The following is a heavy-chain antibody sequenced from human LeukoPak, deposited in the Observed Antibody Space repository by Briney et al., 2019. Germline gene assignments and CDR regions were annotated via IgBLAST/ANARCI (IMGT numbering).Heavy chain of an antibody. CDR1: GFTFSSYA. D-gene: IGHD3-22*01. Sequence: GGSLGLSCAASGFTFSSYAMSWVRQAPGKGLEWVSAISGSGGSTYYADSVKGRFTISRDNSKNTLYLQMNSLRAEDTAVYYCAKTEDYYDSSGYYYDPIGYWGQGTLVTVSS. CDR2: ISGSGGST. V-gene: IGHV3-23*01. CDR3: AKTEDYYDSSGYYYDPIGY. J-gene: IGHJ4*02.